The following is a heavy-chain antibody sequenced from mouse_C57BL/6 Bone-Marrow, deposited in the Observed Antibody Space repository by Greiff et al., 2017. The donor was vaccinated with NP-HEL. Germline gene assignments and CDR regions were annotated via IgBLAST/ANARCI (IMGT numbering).Heavy chain of an antibody. Sequence: VQLKESGAELVRPGASVKLSCTASGFNIKDDYMHWVKQRPEQGLEWIGWIDPENGDTEYASKFQGKATITADTSSNTAYLQLSSLTSEDTAVYYCTTGLLLDWGQGTSVTVSS. V-gene: IGHV14-4*01. CDR2: IDPENGDT. CDR1: GFNIKDDY. CDR3: TTGLLLD. J-gene: IGHJ4*01. D-gene: IGHD3-1*01.